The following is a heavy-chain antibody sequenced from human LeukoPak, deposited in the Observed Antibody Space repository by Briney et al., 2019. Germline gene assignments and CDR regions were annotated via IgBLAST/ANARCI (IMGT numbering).Heavy chain of an antibody. V-gene: IGHV1-69*13. D-gene: IGHD3-10*01. J-gene: IGHJ6*02. Sequence: GASVKVSCKASGGTFSSYAISWVRQAPGQGLEWMGGIIPIFGTANYAQKFQGRVTITADESTSTAYMELSSLRSEDTAVYYCASPPYYGSGSYYNYYYGMDVWGQGTTVTVSS. CDR2: IIPIFGTA. CDR3: ASPPYYGSGSYYNYYYGMDV. CDR1: GGTFSSYA.